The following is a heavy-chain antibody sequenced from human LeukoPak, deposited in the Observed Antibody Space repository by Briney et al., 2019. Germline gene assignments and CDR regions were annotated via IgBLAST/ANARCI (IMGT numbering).Heavy chain of an antibody. D-gene: IGHD2-2*01. CDR1: RFTFSTHA. CDR2: ISYDGRNK. Sequence: GRSLRLSCAASRFTFSTHAMHWVRQAPGKGLEWVAVISYDGRNKYYADSVKGRFTISRDNSKNTLYLQMNSLRAEDTAVYYCAKDCSSANCYYFDCWGQGTLLTVSS. CDR3: AKDCSSANCYYFDC. J-gene: IGHJ4*02. V-gene: IGHV3-30*04.